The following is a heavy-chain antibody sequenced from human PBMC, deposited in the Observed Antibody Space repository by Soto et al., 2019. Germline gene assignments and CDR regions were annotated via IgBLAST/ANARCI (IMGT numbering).Heavy chain of an antibody. CDR1: GGYVRCYY. CDR3: ARDKITGLFDY. CDR2: IKNSGST. J-gene: IGHJ4*02. Sequence: PLETLSLTCAVVGGYVRCYYVAWTRQPPGTGLGGVGGIKNSGSTNYNPSLKSRVTISVDTSKNQFSLKLTSVTAADTAVYYCARDKITGLFDYWGQGTLVTVSS. D-gene: IGHD2-8*02. V-gene: IGHV4-34*01.